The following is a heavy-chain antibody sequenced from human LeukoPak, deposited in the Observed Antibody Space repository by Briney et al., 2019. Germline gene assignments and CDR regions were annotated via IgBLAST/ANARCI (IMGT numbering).Heavy chain of an antibody. V-gene: IGHV3-21*01. CDR2: ISSSSSYI. CDR1: GFTFSSYS. J-gene: IGHJ4*02. Sequence: GRSLRLSCGASGFTFSSYSMCWVRQAPGKGLEWVSFISSSSSYIYYADSVKGRFTISRDNAKNTMYLQMNSLRAEDTAVYYCARETSGYYYKSYFDYWGQGTLVTVSS. CDR3: ARETSGYYYKSYFDY. D-gene: IGHD3-22*01.